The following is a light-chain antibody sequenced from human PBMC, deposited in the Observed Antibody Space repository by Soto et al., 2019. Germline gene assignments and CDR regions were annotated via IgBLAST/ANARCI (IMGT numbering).Light chain of an antibody. Sequence: DIQMTQCPSSLSASVGDRVTITCQESQDISNYLNWYQQKPGKAPKLLIYDASNLETGVPSRFSGSGSGTDLTVTISTLQTEDIATYYCQQYDNLPGTFGQGTKLEIK. CDR1: QDISNY. V-gene: IGKV1-33*01. CDR2: DAS. CDR3: QQYDNLPGT. J-gene: IGKJ2*01.